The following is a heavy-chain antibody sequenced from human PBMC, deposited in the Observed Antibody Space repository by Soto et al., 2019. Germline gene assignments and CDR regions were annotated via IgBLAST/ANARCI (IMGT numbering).Heavy chain of an antibody. J-gene: IGHJ4*02. CDR1: GGTFSSYA. CDR3: ASHYDSSGYYYRGLDY. D-gene: IGHD3-22*01. Sequence: SVNVSCKASGGTFSSYAISWVRQAPGQGLEWMGGIIPIFGTADYAQKFQGRVTITADESTSTAYMELSSLRSEDTAVYYCASHYDSSGYYYRGLDYWGQGTLVTVSS. CDR2: IIPIFGTA. V-gene: IGHV1-69*13.